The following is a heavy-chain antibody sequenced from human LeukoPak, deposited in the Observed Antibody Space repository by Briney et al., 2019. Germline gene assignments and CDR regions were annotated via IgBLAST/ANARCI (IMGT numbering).Heavy chain of an antibody. CDR3: ARQATSIVGATTNWFDP. CDR1: GGTFSSYT. V-gene: IGHV1-69*02. J-gene: IGHJ5*02. Sequence: SVQVSCKASGGTFSSYTISWVRQAPGQGLEWMGRIIPILGIANYAQKFQGRVTITADKSTSTAYMELSSLRSEDTAVYYCARQATSIVGATTNWFDPWGQGTLVTVSS. CDR2: IIPILGIA. D-gene: IGHD1-26*01.